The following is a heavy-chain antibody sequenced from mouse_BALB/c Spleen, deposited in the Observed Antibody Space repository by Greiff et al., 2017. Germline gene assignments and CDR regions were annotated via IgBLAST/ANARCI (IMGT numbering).Heavy chain of an antibody. D-gene: IGHD4-1*01. CDR2: INSDGGST. Sequence: EVMLVESGGGLVQPGESLKLSCESTEYEFPSHDMSWVRKTPEKRLELVAAINSDGGSTYYPDTMERRFIISRDNTKKTQYLQMSSLRSEDTALYCCARHGNWDGFAYWGQGTLVTVSA. J-gene: IGHJ3*01. CDR1: EYEFPSHD. CDR3: ARHGNWDGFAY. V-gene: IGHV5-2*01.